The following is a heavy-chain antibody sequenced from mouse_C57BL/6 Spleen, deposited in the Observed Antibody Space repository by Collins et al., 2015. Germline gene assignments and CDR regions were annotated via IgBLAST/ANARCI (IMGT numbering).Heavy chain of an antibody. CDR2: IDPETVIT. D-gene: IGHD1-1*01. J-gene: IGHJ2*01. Sequence: QVHCSRSGAELVRPGASVTLSCKASGYTFTDYEMHWVKQTPVHGLEWIGAIDPETVITAYNQKFKGKAILTADKSSSTAYMELRSLTSEDSAVYHCTRSEVFYYGRSPYYFDHWGQGTTLTVSS. CDR1: GYTFTDYE. V-gene: IGHV1-15*01. CDR3: TRSEVFYYGRSPYYFDH.